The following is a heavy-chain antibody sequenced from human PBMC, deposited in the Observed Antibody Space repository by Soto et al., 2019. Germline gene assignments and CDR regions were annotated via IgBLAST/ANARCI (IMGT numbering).Heavy chain of an antibody. D-gene: IGHD3-22*01. J-gene: IGHJ4*02. CDR3: AREDYYYDSSGSH. CDR1: GGSMSSGDYY. CDR2: IYYSGST. Sequence: SETLSLTCTVSGGSMSSGDYYWSWIRQPPGKGLEWIGYIYYSGSTYYNPSLKSRVTISVDTSKNQFSLKLSSVTAADTAVYYCAREDYYYDSSGSHWGQGTLVTAPQ. V-gene: IGHV4-30-4*01.